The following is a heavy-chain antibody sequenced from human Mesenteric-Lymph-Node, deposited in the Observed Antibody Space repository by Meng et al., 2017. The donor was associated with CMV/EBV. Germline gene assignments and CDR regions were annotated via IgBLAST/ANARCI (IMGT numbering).Heavy chain of an antibody. CDR3: ARGYSGYDRPGLDY. Sequence: GGSLRLSCAASGFTFDDYAMHWVRQGPGKGLEWVSAISGNGGSTYYANSVKGRFTISRDNSKNTLYLQMNSLRGEDTAVYYCARGYSGYDRPGLDYWGQGTLVTVSS. V-gene: IGHV3-23*01. D-gene: IGHD5-12*01. J-gene: IGHJ4*02. CDR2: ISGNGGST. CDR1: GFTFDDYA.